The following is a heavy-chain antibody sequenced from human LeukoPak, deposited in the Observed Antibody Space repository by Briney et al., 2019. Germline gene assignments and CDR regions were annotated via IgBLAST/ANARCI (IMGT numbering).Heavy chain of an antibody. CDR1: GGSISSYY. CDR3: ARRRYYYDSSGYSAEVDY. V-gene: IGHV4-34*01. CDR2: INHSGST. J-gene: IGHJ4*02. D-gene: IGHD3-22*01. Sequence: SETLSLTCTVSGGSISSYYWSWIRQPPGKGLEWIGEINHSGSTNYNPSLKSRVTISVDTSKNQFSLKLSSVTAADTAVYYCARRRYYYDSSGYSAEVDYRGQGTLVTVSS.